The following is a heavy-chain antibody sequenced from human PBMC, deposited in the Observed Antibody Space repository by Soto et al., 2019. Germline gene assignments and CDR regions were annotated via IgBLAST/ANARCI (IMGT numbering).Heavy chain of an antibody. D-gene: IGHD3-10*01. CDR2: ISYSGST. V-gene: IGHV4-39*01. J-gene: IGHJ5*02. Sequence: SETLSLTCNVSGGSISSSSYYWGWIRQPPGKGLEWIGTISYSGSTSYNPSLKSRVTISVDTSKKQFSLKLRSVTAADTAVYYCARPAILYGSGTSRLAPWGPGATVTVDS. CDR1: GGSISSSSYY. CDR3: ARPAILYGSGTSRLAP.